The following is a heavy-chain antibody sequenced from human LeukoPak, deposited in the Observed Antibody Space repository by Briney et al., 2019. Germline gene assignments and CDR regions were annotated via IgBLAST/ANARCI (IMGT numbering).Heavy chain of an antibody. D-gene: IGHD3-16*01. V-gene: IGHV4-34*01. J-gene: IGHJ4*02. CDR3: ARGGYDYVWGSYCLGDY. CDR1: GGSFSGYY. CDR2: INHSGST. Sequence: SETLSLTCAVYGGSFSGYYWSWIRQPPGKGLEWIGEINHSGSTNYNPSLKSRVTISVDTSKNQFSLKLSSVTAADTAVYYCARGGYDYVWGSYCLGDYWGQGTLVTVSS.